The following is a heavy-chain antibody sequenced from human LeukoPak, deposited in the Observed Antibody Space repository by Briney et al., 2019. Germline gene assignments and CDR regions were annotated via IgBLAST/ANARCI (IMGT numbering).Heavy chain of an antibody. Sequence: GGSLRPSCAASGFTFSSYAMSWVRQAPGKGLEWVSAISGSGGSTYYADSVKGRFTISRDNAKNSLYLQMNSLRAEDTAVYYCAREGGRSIAALDYWGQGTLVTVSS. V-gene: IGHV3-23*01. CDR3: AREGGRSIAALDY. D-gene: IGHD6-6*01. CDR2: ISGSGGST. CDR1: GFTFSSYA. J-gene: IGHJ4*02.